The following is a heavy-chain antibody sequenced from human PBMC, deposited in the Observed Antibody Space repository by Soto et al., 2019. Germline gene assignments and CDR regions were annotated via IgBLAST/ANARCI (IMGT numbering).Heavy chain of an antibody. CDR3: ARQGYCSGGSCHYFDY. J-gene: IGHJ4*02. Sequence: SETLSLTCAVYGGSFSGYYWSWIRQPPGKGLEWIGEINHSGSTNYNPSLKSRVTISVDTSKNQFSLKLSSVTAADTAVYYCARQGYCSGGSCHYFDYWGQGTLVTVSS. V-gene: IGHV4-34*01. CDR2: INHSGST. CDR1: GGSFSGYY. D-gene: IGHD2-15*01.